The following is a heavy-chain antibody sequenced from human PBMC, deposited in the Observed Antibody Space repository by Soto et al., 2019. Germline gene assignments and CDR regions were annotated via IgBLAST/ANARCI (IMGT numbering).Heavy chain of an antibody. V-gene: IGHV3-66*01. D-gene: IGHD3-22*01. CDR3: ARVPWTYYYDSSGYYYYGMDV. Sequence: GGSLILSCAASGFTVSSNYMSWVRQAPGKGLEWVSVIYSGGSTYYADSVKGRFTISRDNSKNTLYLQMNSLRAEDTAVYYCARVPWTYYYDSSGYYYYGMDVWGQGTTVTVS. J-gene: IGHJ6*02. CDR2: IYSGGST. CDR1: GFTVSSNY.